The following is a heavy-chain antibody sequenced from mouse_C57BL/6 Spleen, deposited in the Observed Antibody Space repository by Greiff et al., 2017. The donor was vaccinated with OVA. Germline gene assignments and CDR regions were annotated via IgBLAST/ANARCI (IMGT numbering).Heavy chain of an antibody. CDR3: ARSGGYPAWFAY. CDR2: IDPSDSYT. CDR1: GYTFTSYW. D-gene: IGHD2-2*01. J-gene: IGHJ3*01. Sequence: QVQLQQPGAELVMPGASVKLSCKASGYTFTSYWMHWVKQRPGQGLEWIGEIDPSDSYTNYNQKFKGKSTLPVDKSSSTAYMQLSSLTSEDSAVYYCARSGGYPAWFAYWGQGTLVTVSA. V-gene: IGHV1-69*01.